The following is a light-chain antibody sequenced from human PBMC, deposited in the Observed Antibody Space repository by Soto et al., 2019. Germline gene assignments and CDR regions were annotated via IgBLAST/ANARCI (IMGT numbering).Light chain of an antibody. CDR1: SSYVGGYNY. CDR2: DVS. V-gene: IGLV2-14*01. Sequence: QSALTQPASVSGSPGQSITISCTGTSSYVGGYNYVSWYQQHPGKAPKLMIHDVSNRPSGVSNRFSGSKSGNTASLTISGLQAEGEADYYCSSYTSSSTSVFGTGTKVTVL. J-gene: IGLJ1*01. CDR3: SSYTSSSTSV.